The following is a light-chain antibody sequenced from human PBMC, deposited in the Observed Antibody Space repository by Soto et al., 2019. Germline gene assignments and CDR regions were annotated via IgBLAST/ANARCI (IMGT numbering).Light chain of an antibody. CDR2: GAS. Sequence: AIRMAQSPSSLSAATGDRVTITCRASQSISTYLAWYQQKPGKAPKLLIYGASTLQSGVPSRFSGSGSGTDFTLTISCLQSEDFATYYCLQDFNYPWTFGQGTKVDIK. CDR1: QSISTY. J-gene: IGKJ1*01. CDR3: LQDFNYPWT. V-gene: IGKV1-8*01.